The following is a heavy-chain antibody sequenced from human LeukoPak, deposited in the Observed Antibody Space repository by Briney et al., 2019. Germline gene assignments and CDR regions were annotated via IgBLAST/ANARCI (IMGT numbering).Heavy chain of an antibody. CDR3: AAPDILTGLKTFDY. V-gene: IGHV4-39*01. Sequence: SETLSLTCTVSSGSISTSSYYWGWIRQPPSKGLEWIGSIYYSGSTYYNPSLKSRCTISVDTSKNQFSLKLGSVTAADTAVYYCAAPDILTGLKTFDYWGQGTLVTVSS. D-gene: IGHD3-9*01. CDR1: SGSISTSSYY. J-gene: IGHJ4*02. CDR2: IYYSGST.